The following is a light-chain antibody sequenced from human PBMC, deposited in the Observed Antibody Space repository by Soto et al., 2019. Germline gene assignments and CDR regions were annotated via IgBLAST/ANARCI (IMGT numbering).Light chain of an antibody. CDR2: TND. J-gene: IGLJ3*02. V-gene: IGLV1-47*02. CDR1: SSNIGRNP. CDR3: AAWDDSLSGPV. Sequence: QSVLTQPPSASGTPGQRVTISCSGSSSNIGRNPVYWYQQVPGTAPKLLFYTNDQRPSGVPDRFSGSKSCTSASLAISGLRSEDEADYYCAAWDDSLSGPVFGGGTKLTVL.